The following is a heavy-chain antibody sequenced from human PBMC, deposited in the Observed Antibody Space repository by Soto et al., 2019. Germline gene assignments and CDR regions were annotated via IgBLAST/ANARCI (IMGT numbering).Heavy chain of an antibody. J-gene: IGHJ6*02. CDR3: ARWVGVRGAHYFRPYNNGMDV. D-gene: IGHD3-10*01. Sequence: QVQLQQWGAGLLKPSETLSLTCAVYGGSFSGYYLSWIRQPPGKGLEWIGEINDSGSTNYNPSLKSRVTISVDTSKNQFSLKLSSVTAADTAVYYCARWVGVRGAHYFRPYNNGMDVWGQGTTVTVSS. V-gene: IGHV4-34*01. CDR1: GGSFSGYY. CDR2: INDSGST.